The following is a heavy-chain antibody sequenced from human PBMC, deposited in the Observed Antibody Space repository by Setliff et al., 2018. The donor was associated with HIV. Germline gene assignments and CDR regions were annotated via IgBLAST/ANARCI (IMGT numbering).Heavy chain of an antibody. D-gene: IGHD6-13*01. Sequence: ASVKVSCKASGYTFTNYHMHWVRQAPGQGLEWMGIISPRDGIARFAQRFQGRVTLTRDTSTTTVYMELRSLRSEDTAVYYCARGYSAAGTLYYYGMDVWGQGTTVTVSS. V-gene: IGHV1-46*01. CDR3: ARGYSAAGTLYYYGMDV. CDR2: ISPRDGIA. J-gene: IGHJ6*02. CDR1: GYTFTNYH.